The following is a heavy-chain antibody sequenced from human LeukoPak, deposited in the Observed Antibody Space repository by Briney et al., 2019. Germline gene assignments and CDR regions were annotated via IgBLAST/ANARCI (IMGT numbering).Heavy chain of an antibody. J-gene: IGHJ4*02. CDR3: ARGVLARMGFDN. Sequence: GGSLRLSCAASGFTFDTHAMSWVRQAPGKGLEWISTMSGHGHNVYYADSVKGRFTISRDNSKNTLYLQMNSLRAEDTAVYYCARGVLARMGFDNWGQGTLVTVSS. D-gene: IGHD1-14*01. CDR1: GFTFDTHA. CDR2: MSGHGHNV. V-gene: IGHV3-23*01.